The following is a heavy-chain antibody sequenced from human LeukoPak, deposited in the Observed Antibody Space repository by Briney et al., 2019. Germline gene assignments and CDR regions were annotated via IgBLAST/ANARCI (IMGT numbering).Heavy chain of an antibody. CDR1: GFTFSNYA. CDR2: MSDDGSIK. CDR3: ASGSTVSSSSSGNFEY. D-gene: IGHD6-6*01. J-gene: IGHJ4*02. V-gene: IGHV3-30*04. Sequence: GGSLRLSCAASGFTFSNYAMHWVRQAPGKGLEWVAVMSDDGSIKYYADSVKGRFTISRDNSKNTLYLQMNSLRGEDTAVYYCASGSTVSSSSSGNFEYWGQGTLVTVSS.